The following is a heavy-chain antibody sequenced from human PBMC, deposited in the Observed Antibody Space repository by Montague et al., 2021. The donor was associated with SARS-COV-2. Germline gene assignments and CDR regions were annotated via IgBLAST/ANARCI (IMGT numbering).Heavy chain of an antibody. V-gene: IGHV3-30-3*01. D-gene: IGHD2-15*01. CDR2: ISYDGSNK. CDR1: GFTFSSYA. J-gene: IGHJ6*02. CDR3: ARARGGSYYYGMDV. Sequence: LRLSCAASGFTFSSYAMHWVRQAPGKGLEWVAVISYDGSNKYYADSVKGRFTISRDNSKNTLYLQMNSLRAEDTAVYYCARARGGSYYYGMDVWGQGTTVTVSS.